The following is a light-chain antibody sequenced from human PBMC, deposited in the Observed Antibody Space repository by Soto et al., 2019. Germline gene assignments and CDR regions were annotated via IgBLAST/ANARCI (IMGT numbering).Light chain of an antibody. CDR2: EDN. V-gene: IGLV6-57*01. Sequence: NFMLTQPHSVSESPGKTVIISCTRSSGSIASNYVQWYQQRPGSSPTTVIYEDNQRPSGVPDRFSGSIDSSSNSASLTISGPETEDEADYYCQSYDATIQVFGGGIKVTVL. CDR3: QSYDATIQV. J-gene: IGLJ3*02. CDR1: SGSIASNY.